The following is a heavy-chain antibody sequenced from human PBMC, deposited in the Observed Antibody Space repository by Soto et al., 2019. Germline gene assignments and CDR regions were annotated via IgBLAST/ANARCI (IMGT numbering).Heavy chain of an antibody. D-gene: IGHD3-3*01. V-gene: IGHV1-8*01. CDR2: MNPTSGNT. CDR3: ARGTTYYDFWSGYSRNYNWFDP. Sequence: GASVKVSCKASGYTFTSYDINWVRQATGQGLEWMGWMNPTSGNTGYAQKFQGRVTMTRNTSISTAYMELSSLRSEDTAVYYCARGTTYYDFWSGYSRNYNWFDPWGQGTLVTVSS. CDR1: GYTFTSYD. J-gene: IGHJ5*02.